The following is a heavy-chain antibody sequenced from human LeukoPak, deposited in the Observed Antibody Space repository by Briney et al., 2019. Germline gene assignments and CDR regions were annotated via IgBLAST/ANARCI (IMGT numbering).Heavy chain of an antibody. V-gene: IGHV4-59*01. J-gene: IGHJ4*02. D-gene: IGHD6-13*01. CDR1: GGSISSYY. CDR3: ARVRLVEYSSSPYYFDY. CDR2: IYYSGST. Sequence: ASETLSLTCTVSGGSISSYYWSWIRQPPGKGLEWIGYIYYSGSTNYNPSLKSRVTISVDTSKNQFSLKLSSVTAADTAVYYCARVRLVEYSSSPYYFDYWGQGTLVTVSS.